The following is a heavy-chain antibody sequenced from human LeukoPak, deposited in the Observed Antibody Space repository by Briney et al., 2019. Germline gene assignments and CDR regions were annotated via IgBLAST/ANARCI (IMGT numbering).Heavy chain of an antibody. CDR2: ISGSGGST. V-gene: IGHV3-23*01. J-gene: IGHJ4*02. Sequence: PTGGSLRLSCAASGFTFSSYAMSWVRQAPGKGLEWVSAISGSGGSTYYADSVKGRFTISRDNSKNTLYLQMNSLRAEDTAVYYCAKDVGESGWYFDYWGQGTLVTVSS. CDR3: AKDVGESGWYFDY. D-gene: IGHD6-19*01. CDR1: GFTFSSYA.